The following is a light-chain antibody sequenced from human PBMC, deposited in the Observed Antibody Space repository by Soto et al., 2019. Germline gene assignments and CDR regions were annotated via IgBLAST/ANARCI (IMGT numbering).Light chain of an antibody. CDR1: QSVSSGY. V-gene: IGKV3-20*01. CDR3: QQSYSTPPT. Sequence: EIVLTQSPGTLSLSPGERATLSCRASQSVSSGYLAWYQQKPGQAPRLLIYGASSRATGIPDRFSGSGSGTDFTLTISRLEPEDFATYYCQQSYSTPPTFGQGTKVDIK. CDR2: GAS. J-gene: IGKJ1*01.